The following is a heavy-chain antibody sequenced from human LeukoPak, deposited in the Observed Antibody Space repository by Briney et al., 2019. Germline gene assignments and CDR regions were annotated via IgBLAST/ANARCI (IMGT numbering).Heavy chain of an antibody. Sequence: GGSLRLSCADSGFTFSTYAMHWVRQAPGKGLEWVAVISYDGSNKYYADSVKGRFTISRDNSKNTLYLQMNSLRAEDTAVYYCARDRLTGFDAFDIWGQGTMVTVSS. CDR3: ARDRLTGFDAFDI. J-gene: IGHJ3*02. V-gene: IGHV3-30-3*01. CDR1: GFTFSTYA. CDR2: ISYDGSNK. D-gene: IGHD7-27*01.